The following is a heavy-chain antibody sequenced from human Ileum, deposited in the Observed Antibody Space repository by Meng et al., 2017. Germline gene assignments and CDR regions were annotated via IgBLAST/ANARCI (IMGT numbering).Heavy chain of an antibody. D-gene: IGHD2-15*01. CDR1: GGSISSSFY. Sequence: QVLLQGSGPGLVEPSGTLSLTCTVSGGSISSSFYWSWVRQTPGKGLEWIGQIYLAGSPNYNPSLESRVTISVDKSKNQFSLRLTSVTAADTAIFYCVRHGGKYFDSWGQGTLVTVSS. V-gene: IGHV4-4*02. CDR3: VRHGGKYFDS. CDR2: IYLAGSP. J-gene: IGHJ4*02.